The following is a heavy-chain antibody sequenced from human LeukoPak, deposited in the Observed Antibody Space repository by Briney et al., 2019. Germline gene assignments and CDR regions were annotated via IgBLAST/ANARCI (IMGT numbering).Heavy chain of an antibody. D-gene: IGHD2-2*01. Sequence: GGSLRLSCAASGFTFSSYNMNWVRQAPGKGLEWVSSISSSSSYIYYADSVKGRFTISRDNAKNLLYLQMNSLRAEDTAVYYCATEGYCSSTSCWGQGTLVTVSS. CDR1: GFTFSSYN. V-gene: IGHV3-21*01. J-gene: IGHJ4*02. CDR2: ISSSSSYI. CDR3: ATEGYCSSTSC.